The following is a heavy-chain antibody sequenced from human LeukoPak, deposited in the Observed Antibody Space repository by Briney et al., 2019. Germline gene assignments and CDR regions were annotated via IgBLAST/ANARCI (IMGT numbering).Heavy chain of an antibody. CDR3: ARDAPGEYQLLWTHYYYYYMDV. V-gene: IGHV3-7*01. Sequence: PGGSLRLSCAASGFTFSSYWMSWVRQAPGKGLEWVANIKQDGSEKYYVDSVKGRFTISRDNAKNSLYLQMNSLRAEDTAVNYCARDAPGEYQLLWTHYYYYYMDVWGKGTTVTVSS. J-gene: IGHJ6*03. D-gene: IGHD2-2*01. CDR1: GFTFSSYW. CDR2: IKQDGSEK.